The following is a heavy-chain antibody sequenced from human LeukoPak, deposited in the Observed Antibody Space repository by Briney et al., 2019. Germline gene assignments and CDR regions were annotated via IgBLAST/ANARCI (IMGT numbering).Heavy chain of an antibody. D-gene: IGHD3-22*01. V-gene: IGHV3-23*01. CDR1: GFTFSSYA. J-gene: IGHJ4*02. CDR2: ISGSGGST. Sequence: GGSLRLSCAASGFTFSSYAMNWVRQAPGKGLEWVSAISGSGGSTYYADPVKGRFTISRDNPKNTLYLQMNSLRVEDTAIYFCAKHSTYDSSGYYDYWGQGTLVTVSS. CDR3: AKHSTYDSSGYYDY.